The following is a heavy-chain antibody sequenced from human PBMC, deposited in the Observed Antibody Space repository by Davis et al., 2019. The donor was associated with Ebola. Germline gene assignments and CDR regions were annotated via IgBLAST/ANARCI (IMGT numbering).Heavy chain of an antibody. V-gene: IGHV1-18*01. D-gene: IGHD2-2*01. Sequence: ASVTVSCKASGYSFTSYGINWVRQAPGQGLEWMGWITTYNGQTIYAQNLQDRVTMTTDTSTNTAYLELRNLRSDDTAVYYCARGTSGSFDYWGQRTLVTVSS. CDR1: GYSFTSYG. CDR2: ITTYNGQT. J-gene: IGHJ4*02. CDR3: ARGTSGSFDY.